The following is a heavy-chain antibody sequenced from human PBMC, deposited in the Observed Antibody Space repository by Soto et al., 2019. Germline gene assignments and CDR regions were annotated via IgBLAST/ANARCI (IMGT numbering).Heavy chain of an antibody. V-gene: IGHV1-18*01. CDR2: ISAYNGNT. CDR1: GYTFTSYG. Sequence: ASVKVSCKASGYTFTSYGISWVRQAPGQGLEWMGWISAYNGNTNYAQKLQGRVTMTTDTSTSTAYMELRSLRSDDTAVYYCARGDLITMVRGVINNWFDPWGQGTLVTVSS. J-gene: IGHJ5*02. CDR3: ARGDLITMVRGVINNWFDP. D-gene: IGHD3-10*01.